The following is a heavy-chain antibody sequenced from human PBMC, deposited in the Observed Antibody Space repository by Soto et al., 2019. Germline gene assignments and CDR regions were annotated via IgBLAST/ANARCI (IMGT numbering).Heavy chain of an antibody. V-gene: IGHV3-49*03. CDR2: IRSKAHGGTT. Sequence: PGGSLRLSCTGSGFTFGDYGLSWFRQAPGKGLEWVSFIRSKAHGGTTEYAASVKGRFTISRDDSKSIAYPQMNSLKSEDTAVYYCARDSAYHGPWGQGTLVTVSS. CDR3: ARDSAYHGP. D-gene: IGHD2-2*01. CDR1: GFTFGDYG. J-gene: IGHJ4*02.